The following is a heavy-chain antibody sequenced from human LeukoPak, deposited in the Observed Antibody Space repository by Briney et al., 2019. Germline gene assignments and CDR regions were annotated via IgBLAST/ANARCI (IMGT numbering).Heavy chain of an antibody. J-gene: IGHJ6*02. CDR3: ARRPKVYYYYGMDV. CDR2: IYYSGST. Sequence: SETLSLTCTVSGGSISSSSYYWGWIRQPPGKGLEWIGSIYYSGSTYYNPSLKGRVTISVDTSKNQFSLKLSSVTAADTAVYYCARRPKVYYYYGMDVWGQGTTVTVSS. V-gene: IGHV4-39*01. CDR1: GGSISSSSYY.